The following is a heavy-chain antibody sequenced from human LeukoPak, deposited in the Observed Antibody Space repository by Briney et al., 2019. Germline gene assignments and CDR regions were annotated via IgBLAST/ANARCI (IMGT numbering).Heavy chain of an antibody. CDR2: INNSGGIT. CDR1: GFTFRSYA. J-gene: IGHJ4*02. D-gene: IGHD6-19*01. Sequence: GGSLRLSCAASGFTFRSYAMSWVRQAPGKGLEWVSVINNSGGITYYADSVKGRFTISRANSKNTLYRQMNSLRAEDTAVYYCATPGYSSGWYAYWGQGTLVTVSS. V-gene: IGHV3-23*01. CDR3: ATPGYSSGWYAY.